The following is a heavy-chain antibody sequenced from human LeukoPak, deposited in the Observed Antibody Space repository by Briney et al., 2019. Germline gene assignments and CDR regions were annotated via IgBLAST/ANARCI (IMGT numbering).Heavy chain of an antibody. CDR2: ISGGST. D-gene: IGHD5/OR15-5a*01. Sequence: GGSLRLSCAASGFTVSSNEMSWVRQAPGKGLEWVSSISGGSTSYADSVKGRFSISRDNSKNTLYLQMNSLRDEDTAVYYCARVYPIYYYMDVWGKGTTVTISS. J-gene: IGHJ6*03. V-gene: IGHV3-38-3*01. CDR3: ARVYPIYYYMDV. CDR1: GFTVSSNE.